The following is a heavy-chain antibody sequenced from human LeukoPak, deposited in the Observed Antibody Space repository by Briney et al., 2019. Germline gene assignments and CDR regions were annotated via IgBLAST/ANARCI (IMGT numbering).Heavy chain of an antibody. V-gene: IGHV3-7*01. D-gene: IGHD2-15*01. CDR3: AGGQGYLIEY. CDR2: INHNGNVN. CDR1: GFTFSSYW. J-gene: IGHJ4*02. Sequence: GGSLRLSCAASGFTFSSYWMNWARQAPGKGLEWVASINHNGNVNYYVDSVKGRLTISRDNVKNLLYLQMNSLRAEDAAVYYCAGGQGYLIEYWGQGTLVTVSS.